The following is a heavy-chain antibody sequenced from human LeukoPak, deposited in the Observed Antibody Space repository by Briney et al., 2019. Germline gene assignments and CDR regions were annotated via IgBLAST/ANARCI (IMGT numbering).Heavy chain of an antibody. Sequence: SETLSLTCTVSGGSIISGTWWNWVRQPPGKGLEWIGEIYHDETTNYSPSLKSRVTISVDKSKNLFSLKLSAVTAADTAIYYCARADTSGTSSSDAFDIWGQGTMVAVSS. J-gene: IGHJ3*02. V-gene: IGHV4-4*02. CDR3: ARADTSGTSSSDAFDI. D-gene: IGHD3-10*01. CDR2: IYHDETT. CDR1: GGSIISGTW.